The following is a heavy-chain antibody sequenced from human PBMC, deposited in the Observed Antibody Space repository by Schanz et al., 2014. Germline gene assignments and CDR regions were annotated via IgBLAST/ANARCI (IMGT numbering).Heavy chain of an antibody. CDR2: IGVDGTTT. J-gene: IGHJ5*02. Sequence: EVQLLESGGGLVQPGGSLRLSCAASGFTFGDYAMTWVRQAPGKGLEWVSVIGVDGTTTYYADSVKGRFTISRDNSKNTLYLQMNSLRAEDTAVYYCARPALWCGDNCFDPWGQGTLVTVSS. CDR3: ARPALWCGDNCFDP. V-gene: IGHV3-23*01. CDR1: GFTFGDYA. D-gene: IGHD3-10*01.